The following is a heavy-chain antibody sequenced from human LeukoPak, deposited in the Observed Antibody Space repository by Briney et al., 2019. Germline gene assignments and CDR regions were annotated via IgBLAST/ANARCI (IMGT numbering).Heavy chain of an antibody. CDR1: GESFSGYS. V-gene: IGHV4-34*01. CDR2: INQRRNT. D-gene: IGHD6-19*01. CDR3: ARHGWHAWYFDL. J-gene: IGHJ2*01. Sequence: KSSETLSLTCVVYGESFSGYSWSWIRQPPGKGLEWIGEINQRRNTNYNPSLKSRVTISIDTSKNQFSLKLSSVTAADTAVYYCARHGWHAWYFDLWGRGTLVTVSS.